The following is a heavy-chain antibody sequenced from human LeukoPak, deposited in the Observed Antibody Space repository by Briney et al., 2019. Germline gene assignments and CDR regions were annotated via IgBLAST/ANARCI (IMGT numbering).Heavy chain of an antibody. CDR1: GGSISSYY. D-gene: IGHD5-24*01. Sequence: SETLSLTCTVSGGSISSYYWSWIRQPPGKGLEWIGYIYYSGSTNYNPSLKSRVTISVDTSKNQFSLKLSSVTAADTAVYYCAGSGWLQTLYYLDYWGQGTLVTVSS. J-gene: IGHJ4*02. CDR3: AGSGWLQTLYYLDY. V-gene: IGHV4-59*08. CDR2: IYYSGST.